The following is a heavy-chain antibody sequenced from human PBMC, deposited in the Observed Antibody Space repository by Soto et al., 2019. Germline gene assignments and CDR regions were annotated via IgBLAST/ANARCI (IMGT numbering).Heavy chain of an antibody. CDR1: GDSVSSNSAA. J-gene: IGHJ5*02. D-gene: IGHD2-2*02. Sequence: QSQTLSLTCAISGDSVSSNSAAWNWIRQSPSRGLEWLGRTYYRSKWYNDYAVSVKSRITINPDTSKNQFSLQLNSVTPEDTAVYYCARVLDCSSTSCYTGWFDPWGQGTLVTVSS. CDR2: TYYRSKWYN. CDR3: ARVLDCSSTSCYTGWFDP. V-gene: IGHV6-1*01.